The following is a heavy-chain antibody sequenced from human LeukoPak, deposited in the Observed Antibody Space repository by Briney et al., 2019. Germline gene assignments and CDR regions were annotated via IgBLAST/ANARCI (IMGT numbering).Heavy chain of an antibody. V-gene: IGHV4-34*01. CDR1: GGSFSGYH. J-gene: IGHJ3*02. CDR3: ARKIWSYSSSRLLDFDI. D-gene: IGHD6-13*01. CDR2: INHSGST. Sequence: SETLSLTCAVSGGSFSGYHWSWIRQPPGKGLEWIGEINHSGSTNYNPSLKCRVTISVDTSKNQFDLKLSSVTAADTAVYYCARKIWSYSSSRLLDFDIWGQGTMVTVSS.